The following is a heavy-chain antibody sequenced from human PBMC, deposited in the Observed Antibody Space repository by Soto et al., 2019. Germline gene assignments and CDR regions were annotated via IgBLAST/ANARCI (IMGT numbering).Heavy chain of an antibody. CDR1: GFNFTTYS. Sequence: GGSLRLSCGASGFNFTTYSMNWVRQAPGKGLEWVSYISSSSSTIYYADSVRGGFTISRDNAKNSLYLQMNSMRDEDTAVYYCAGRISPGRYYFYYWVQGTLVTVS. CDR3: AGRISPGRYYFYY. D-gene: IGHD4-17*01. CDR2: ISSSSSTI. V-gene: IGHV3-48*02. J-gene: IGHJ4*02.